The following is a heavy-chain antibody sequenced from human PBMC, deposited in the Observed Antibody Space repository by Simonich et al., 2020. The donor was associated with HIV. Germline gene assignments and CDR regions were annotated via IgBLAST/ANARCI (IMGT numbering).Heavy chain of an antibody. CDR1: GFTFSGFW. CDR3: ARGIVGAD. J-gene: IGHJ4*02. V-gene: IGHV3-7*01. D-gene: IGHD1-26*01. CDR2: IKQDGSEK. Sequence: EVQLVESGGGLVQPGGSLRLSCTASGFTFSGFWMGWVRQAPGKGGEWVANIKQDGSEKYYVGSVKGRFTISRDNAKNSLYLQMNSLRGEDTAVYYCARGIVGADWGQGTLVTVSS.